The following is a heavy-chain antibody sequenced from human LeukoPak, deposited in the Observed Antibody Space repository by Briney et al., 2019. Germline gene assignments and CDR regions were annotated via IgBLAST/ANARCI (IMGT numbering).Heavy chain of an antibody. CDR3: ARDGSWLQFSSWYYFDY. CDR1: GSTLTGYS. CDR2: THPNSGGT. D-gene: IGHD5-24*01. V-gene: IGHV1-2*04. J-gene: IGHJ4*02. Sequence: PSVQVSSKAYGSTLTGYSMGWVRQAPGHGLDWMGWTHPNSGGTNHAQMFKGWVTTTRDTSISTAYMELSRLSSDDTAVYYCARDGSWLQFSSWYYFDYWGQGTLVTVSS.